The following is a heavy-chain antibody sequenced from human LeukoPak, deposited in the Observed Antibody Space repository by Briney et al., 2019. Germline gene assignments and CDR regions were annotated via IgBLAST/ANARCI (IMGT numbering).Heavy chain of an antibody. CDR1: GFTFSSYW. CDR2: IYSDGSST. CDR3: TRAGSGSSYDS. V-gene: IGHV3-74*01. Sequence: GGSLRLSCAAPGFTFSSYWMHWVRQAPGKGLVWVSRIYSDGSSTAYADSVKGRFTISRDAAKNTLYLEMNRLRADDTAVYYCTRAGSGSSYDSWGQGTLVTVSS. D-gene: IGHD3-10*01. J-gene: IGHJ4*02.